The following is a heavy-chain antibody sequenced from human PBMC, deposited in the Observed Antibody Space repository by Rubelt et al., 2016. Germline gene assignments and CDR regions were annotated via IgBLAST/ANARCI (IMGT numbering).Heavy chain of an antibody. J-gene: IGHJ5*02. CDR3: ARDGGPGIAVDNWFDP. CDR2: ISYDGSNK. Sequence: VQLVESGGNLVESGGSLRLSSAASGFTFSSYGMHWVRQAPGKGLEWVAVISYDGSNKYYADSKKMLYLQIDSRGAEYTAVEYCARDGGPGIAVDNWFDPWGQGTLVTVSS. D-gene: IGHD6-19*01. V-gene: IGHV3-30*03. CDR1: GFTFSSYG.